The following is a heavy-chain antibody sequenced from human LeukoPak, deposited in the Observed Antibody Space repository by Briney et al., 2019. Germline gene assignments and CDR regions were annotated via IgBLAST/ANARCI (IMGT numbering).Heavy chain of an antibody. CDR3: AMSYCSSTSCYWAAGDAFDI. Sequence: GGSLRLSCAASGFTFSSYWMHWVRQAPGKGLVWVSRINSDGSSTSYEDSVKGRFTISRDNAKNTLYLQMNSLRAEDTAVYYCAMSYCSSTSCYWAAGDAFDIWGQGTMVTVSS. J-gene: IGHJ3*02. CDR2: INSDGSST. V-gene: IGHV3-74*01. D-gene: IGHD2-2*01. CDR1: GFTFSSYW.